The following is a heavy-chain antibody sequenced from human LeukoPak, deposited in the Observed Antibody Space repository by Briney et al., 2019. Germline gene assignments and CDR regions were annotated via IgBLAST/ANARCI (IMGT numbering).Heavy chain of an antibody. J-gene: IGHJ6*03. Sequence: GGSLRLSCAASGFTVSSNYMTWVRQAPGKGLEWVSVIYAGGSAYYADSVKGGFTISRDNSKNTLYLLMNNLRAEDTAVYYCARAQRGDYMDVWGKGTTVTISS. V-gene: IGHV3-53*01. CDR2: IYAGGSA. CDR3: ARAQRGDYMDV. CDR1: GFTVSSNY. D-gene: IGHD6-25*01.